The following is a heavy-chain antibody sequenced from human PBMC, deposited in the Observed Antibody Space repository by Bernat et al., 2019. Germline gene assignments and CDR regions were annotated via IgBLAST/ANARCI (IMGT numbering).Heavy chain of an antibody. V-gene: IGHV5-51*01. J-gene: IGHJ5*02. Sequence: EVQLVQSGAAVKKPGESLKISCKASGYSFTNYWLGWVRQMPGKGLEWMGIIYPRDSETRYSPSFQGQVTISADKSISTAYLQWSSLKASDTAMYYCARRYCSGGTCPNNWFDPWGQGTLVTVSS. CDR2: IYPRDSET. CDR3: ARRYCSGGTCPNNWFDP. D-gene: IGHD2-15*01. CDR1: GYSFTNYW.